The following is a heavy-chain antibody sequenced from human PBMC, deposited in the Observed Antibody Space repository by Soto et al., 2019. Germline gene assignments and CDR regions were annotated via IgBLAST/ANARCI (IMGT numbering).Heavy chain of an antibody. J-gene: IGHJ4*02. CDR1: GFTFSSYG. D-gene: IGHD6-13*01. CDR2: ISYDGSNK. Sequence: QVQLVESGGGVVQPGRSLRLSCAASGFTFSSYGMHWVRQAPGKGLEWVAVISYDGSNKYYADSVKGRFTISRDNSKNPLNLQMNALRVENTAGYYVAKAGLAAAGTDYWGQGTLVTVS. V-gene: IGHV3-30*18. CDR3: AKAGLAAAGTDY.